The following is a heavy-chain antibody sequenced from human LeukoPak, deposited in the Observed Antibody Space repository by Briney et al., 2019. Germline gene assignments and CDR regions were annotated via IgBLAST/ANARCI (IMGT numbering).Heavy chain of an antibody. CDR3: ARQGIDAFDI. V-gene: IGHV4-59*08. Sequence: SETLSLTCTVSGGSISSHYWSWIRQPPGKGLEWIAYIYYTGTRNYNPSLKSRVTISVDTSKNQISLRLSSVTAADTPVYYCARQGIDAFDIWGQGTLVTVSS. CDR1: GGSISSHY. J-gene: IGHJ3*02. CDR2: IYYTGTR.